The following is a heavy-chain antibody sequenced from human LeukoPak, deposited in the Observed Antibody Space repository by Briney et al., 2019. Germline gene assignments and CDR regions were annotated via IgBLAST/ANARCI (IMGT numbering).Heavy chain of an antibody. CDR1: GDSITSHY. CDR2: IYYTGIT. V-gene: IGHV4-59*11. D-gene: IGHD3-22*01. J-gene: IGHJ4*02. Sequence: SETLSLTCNVSGDSITSHYWNWIRQPPGKGLEWIGYIYYTGITKYNPALTSRVSMSVDTSKNQFFLKMNSVTAADTAVYHCARSVDYFDNTGPHMMFDYWGQGSLVTVSS. CDR3: ARSVDYFDNTGPHMMFDY.